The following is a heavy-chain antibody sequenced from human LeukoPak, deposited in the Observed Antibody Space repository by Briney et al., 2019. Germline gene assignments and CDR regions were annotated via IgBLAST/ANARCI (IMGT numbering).Heavy chain of an antibody. CDR3: ARAEVLPDYYAISGGFDY. D-gene: IGHD3-10*01. CDR2: IYYSGST. CDR1: GGSIRSYY. J-gene: IGHJ4*02. Sequence: PSETLSLTCTVSGGSIRSYYWSWIRQPPGKGLEWIGYIYYSGSTNYNPSLKGRVTISVDTSKNQFSLKLSSVTAADTAVYYCARAEVLPDYYAISGGFDYWGQGTLVTVSS. V-gene: IGHV4-59*01.